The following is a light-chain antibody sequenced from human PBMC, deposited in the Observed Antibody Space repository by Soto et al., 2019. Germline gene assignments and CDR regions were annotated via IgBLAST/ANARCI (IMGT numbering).Light chain of an antibody. J-gene: IGKJ5*01. CDR3: QQYGSFSIT. Sequence: EIVLTESPSTLSLSPGERATLSCRASQSVSSTYLAWYQQKPGQAPRLLIYGASSRATGIPDRFSGSGSGTDFTLTISRLEPEDFAVYYCQQYGSFSITFGQGTRLEI. CDR1: QSVSSTY. V-gene: IGKV3-20*01. CDR2: GAS.